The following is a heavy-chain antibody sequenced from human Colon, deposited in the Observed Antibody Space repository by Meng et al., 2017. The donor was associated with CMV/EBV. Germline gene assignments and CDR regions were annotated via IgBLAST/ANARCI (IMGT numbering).Heavy chain of an antibody. CDR2: IKSKIDGGKI. D-gene: IGHD2-15*01. V-gene: IGHV3-15*01. CDR1: GFTFTNAA. CDR3: TTLLRGF. J-gene: IGHJ4*02. Sequence: RLSCAASGFTFTNAAMTWVRKASGKGLEWIGRIKSKIDGGKIDYAAPVRGRFAISRDDSKATVYLQIDTLEIEDTGMYYCTTLLRGFWGQGTLVTVSS.